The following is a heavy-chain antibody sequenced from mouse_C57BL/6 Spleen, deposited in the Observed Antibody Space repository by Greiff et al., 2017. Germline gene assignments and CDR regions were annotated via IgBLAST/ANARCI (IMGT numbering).Heavy chain of an antibody. J-gene: IGHJ2*01. CDR1: GYTFTSYG. D-gene: IGHD1-1*01. Sequence: QVQLQQSGAELARPGASVKLSCKASGYTFTSYGISWVKQRTGQGLEWIGEISPRSGNTYYNEKFKGKATLTADKSSSTAYMELRSLTSEDSAVYVCARRIPYYYGSSYVYFDYWGQGTTLTVSS. V-gene: IGHV1-81*01. CDR3: ARRIPYYYGSSYVYFDY. CDR2: ISPRSGNT.